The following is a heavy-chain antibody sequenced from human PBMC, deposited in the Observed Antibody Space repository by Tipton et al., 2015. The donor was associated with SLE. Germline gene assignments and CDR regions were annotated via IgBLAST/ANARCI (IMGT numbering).Heavy chain of an antibody. J-gene: IGHJ3*02. V-gene: IGHV4-59*08. Sequence: TLSLTCTASGGSFTNYQWNWIRQSPEKGLEWLGYVYDRGTTNYNPSVMSRVIISFDTSKSQFSLKLSSVTAADTAVYYCARHDGQWDAFDIWGQGTVVTVSS. D-gene: IGHD6-19*01. CDR1: GGSFTNYQ. CDR3: ARHDGQWDAFDI. CDR2: VYDRGTT.